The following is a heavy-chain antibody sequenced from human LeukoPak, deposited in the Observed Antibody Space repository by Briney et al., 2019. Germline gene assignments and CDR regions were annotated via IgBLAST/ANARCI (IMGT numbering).Heavy chain of an antibody. CDR3: ARDEAYGAWFDP. CDR1: GFTFSSYS. CDR2: IYSGGST. V-gene: IGHV3-66*01. J-gene: IGHJ5*02. D-gene: IGHD4-17*01. Sequence: GGSLRLSCAASGFTFSSYSMNWVRQAPGKGLEWVSVIYSGGSTYYADSVKGRFTISRDNSKNTPYLQMNSLRAEDTAVYYCARDEAYGAWFDPWGQGTLVTVSS.